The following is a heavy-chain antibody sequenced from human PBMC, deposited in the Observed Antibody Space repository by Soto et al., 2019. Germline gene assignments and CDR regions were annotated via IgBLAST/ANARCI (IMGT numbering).Heavy chain of an antibody. D-gene: IGHD3-10*01. J-gene: IGHJ4*02. Sequence: EVQLLDSGGGLVQPGGSLRLSCAASGFTFSRYAMSWVRQAPGKGLEWVSAISGSGGSTYYADSVKGRFTIYRDNSKNTLNQQINSLRAEDTAIYYCAKNHLCGSGTKDYWGPGALVTVSS. CDR1: GFTFSRYA. V-gene: IGHV3-23*01. CDR3: AKNHLCGSGTKDY. CDR2: ISGSGGST.